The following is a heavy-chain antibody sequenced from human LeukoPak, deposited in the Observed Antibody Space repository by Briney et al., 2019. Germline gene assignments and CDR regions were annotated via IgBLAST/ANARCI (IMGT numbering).Heavy chain of an antibody. CDR1: GYTFTSYG. D-gene: IGHD6-13*01. CDR3: ARDVAAAGYTYYGMDV. J-gene: IGHJ6*02. CDR2: ISAYNGNT. V-gene: IGHV1-18*01. Sequence: ASVKVSCKASGYTFTSYGISWVRQAPGQGLEWMGWISAYNGNTNYAQKLQGRVTMTTDTSTSTAYMELRSLRSDDTAVYYSARDVAAAGYTYYGMDVWGQGTTVTVSS.